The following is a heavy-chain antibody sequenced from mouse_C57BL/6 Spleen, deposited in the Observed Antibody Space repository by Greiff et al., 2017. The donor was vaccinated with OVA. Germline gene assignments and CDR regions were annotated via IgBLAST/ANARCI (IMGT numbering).Heavy chain of an antibody. Sequence: DVKLVESEGGLVQPGSSMKLSCTASGFTFSDYYMAWVRQVPEKGLEWVANINYDGSSTYYLDSLKSRFIISRDNAKNILYLQMSSLKSEDTATYYCARVLTGTAFAYWGQGTLVTVSA. V-gene: IGHV5-16*01. CDR3: ARVLTGTAFAY. J-gene: IGHJ3*01. D-gene: IGHD4-1*01. CDR2: INYDGSST. CDR1: GFTFSDYY.